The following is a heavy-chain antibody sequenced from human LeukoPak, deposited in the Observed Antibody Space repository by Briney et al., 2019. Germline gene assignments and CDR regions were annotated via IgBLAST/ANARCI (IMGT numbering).Heavy chain of an antibody. V-gene: IGHV3-13*01. Sequence: GGSLRLSCAASGFTSSSYDMHWVRQATGKGLEWVSAIGTAGDTYYPGSVKGRFTISRENAKNSLYLQMNSLRSEDTAVYYCATGIDYYDSSGFHRWGQGTLVTVSS. CDR1: GFTSSSYD. CDR3: ATGIDYYDSSGFHR. J-gene: IGHJ4*02. CDR2: IGTAGDT. D-gene: IGHD3-22*01.